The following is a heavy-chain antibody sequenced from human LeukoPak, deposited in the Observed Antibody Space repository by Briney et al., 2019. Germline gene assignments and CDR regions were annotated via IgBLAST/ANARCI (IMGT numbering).Heavy chain of an antibody. CDR3: AKDRCSNGIGCFYYYMDV. V-gene: IGHV3-21*01. CDR1: GFTFNYYN. Sequence: GGSLRLSCAASGFTFNYYNMNWVRQAPGEALEWVSSITSSGAYIFYADSVRGRFTISRDNAKDSLYLQMNSLGPEDTAVYYCAKDRCSNGIGCFYYYMDVWGKGTTVTISS. J-gene: IGHJ6*03. CDR2: ITSSGAYI. D-gene: IGHD2-8*01.